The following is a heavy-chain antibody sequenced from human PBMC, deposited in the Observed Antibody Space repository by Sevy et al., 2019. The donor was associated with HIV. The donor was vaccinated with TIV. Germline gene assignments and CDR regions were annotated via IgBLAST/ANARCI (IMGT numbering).Heavy chain of an antibody. Sequence: GGSLRLSCAASGFTFISYAMSWVRQAPGKGLEWVSSISASGGSTYYADSVKGRFSNSRDNSKNTVDLQMNSLRAEDTAVYYCAKEAAMGYVWGQGTTVTVSS. V-gene: IGHV3-23*01. J-gene: IGHJ6*02. CDR1: GFTFISYA. CDR3: AKEAAMGYV. D-gene: IGHD5-18*01. CDR2: ISASGGST.